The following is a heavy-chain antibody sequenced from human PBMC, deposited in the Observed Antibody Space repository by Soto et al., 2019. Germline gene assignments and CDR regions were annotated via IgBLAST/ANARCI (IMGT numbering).Heavy chain of an antibody. D-gene: IGHD3-3*01. CDR1: GFSFSGYA. J-gene: IGHJ2*01. CDR3: ARVSGTITIFGVLIPTHWYFDL. V-gene: IGHV3-23*01. Sequence: PGGSLRLSCAASGFSFSGYAMSWVRQAPGKGLDWVSAISDRGGVTHYADSVKGRFTVSRDDSKNTLYLQVNSLRAEDTAIYYCARVSGTITIFGVLIPTHWYFDLWGRGSLVTVSS. CDR2: ISDRGGVT.